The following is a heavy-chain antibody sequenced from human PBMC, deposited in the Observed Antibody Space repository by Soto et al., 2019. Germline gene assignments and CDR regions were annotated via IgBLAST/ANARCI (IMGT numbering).Heavy chain of an antibody. V-gene: IGHV3-30-3*01. CDR2: ISYDGSNK. J-gene: IGHJ4*02. Sequence: QVQLVESGGGVVQPGRSLRLSCAASGFTFSSYAMHWVRQAPGKGLEWVAVISYDGSNKYYADSVKGRFTISTDNSKNTLYLQMNGLRAEDTAVYYCARDYYGAGLFDYWGQGTLVTVSS. CDR3: ARDYYGAGLFDY. D-gene: IGHD3-10*01. CDR1: GFTFSSYA.